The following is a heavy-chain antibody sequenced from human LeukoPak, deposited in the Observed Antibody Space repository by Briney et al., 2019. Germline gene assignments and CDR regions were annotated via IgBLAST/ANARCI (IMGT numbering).Heavy chain of an antibody. CDR2: ISGSGGST. Sequence: GGSLRLSCAASGFTFSSYAMSWVRQAPGKGLEWVSAISGSGGSTYYADSVKGRFTISRDNSKNTLYLQMNGLRAEDTAVYYCATRIAAAGTPYYYYGMDVWGQGTTVTVSS. V-gene: IGHV3-23*01. CDR1: GFTFSSYA. D-gene: IGHD6-13*01. CDR3: ATRIAAAGTPYYYYGMDV. J-gene: IGHJ6*02.